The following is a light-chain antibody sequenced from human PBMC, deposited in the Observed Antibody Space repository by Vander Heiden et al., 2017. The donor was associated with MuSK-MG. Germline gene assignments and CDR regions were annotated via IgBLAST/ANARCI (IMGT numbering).Light chain of an antibody. J-gene: IGKJ2*01. CDR1: QSIFNY. V-gene: IGKV1-39*01. CDR2: AAS. CDR3: QQSDSTPYT. Sequence: DIQMTQSPSSLSASVGDRVTITCRASQSIFNYLNWYQQKPGKAPKLLIYAASRLQSGVPSRFSGSGSGTDFTLTISRLQPEDFATYYCQQSDSTPYTFGQGTKVEIK.